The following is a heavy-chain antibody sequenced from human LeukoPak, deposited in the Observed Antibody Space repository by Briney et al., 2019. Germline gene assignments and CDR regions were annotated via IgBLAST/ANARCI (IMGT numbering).Heavy chain of an antibody. D-gene: IGHD5-18*01. CDR1: GGSISSYY. CDR2: IYYSGST. J-gene: IGHJ4*02. V-gene: IGHV4-59*08. Sequence: SETLSLTCTVSGGSISSYYWSWIRQPPGKGLEWIGYIYYSGSTNYNPSLKSRVTISVDTSKNQFSLKLSSVTAADTAVYYCARGGYSYGLDYWGQGTLVTVSS. CDR3: ARGGYSYGLDY.